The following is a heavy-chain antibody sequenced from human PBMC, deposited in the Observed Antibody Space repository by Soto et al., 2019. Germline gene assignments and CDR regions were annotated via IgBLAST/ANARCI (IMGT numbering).Heavy chain of an antibody. D-gene: IGHD3-22*01. CDR1: WFSLSTTGVA. V-gene: IGHV2-5*02. CDR2: IYWDDDK. CDR3: AHRLTSPYYYAGSDYPHVFDF. J-gene: IGHJ3*01. Sequence: QITLKESGPLLVKPAQTLTLTCTFSWFSLSTTGVAVGWIRQPPGKALEWFALIYWDDDKRYSPFLKSRLTITKDTSENQVVLRMTNMDPVDTATYYCAHRLTSPYYYAGSDYPHVFDFWGQGTMVTVSS.